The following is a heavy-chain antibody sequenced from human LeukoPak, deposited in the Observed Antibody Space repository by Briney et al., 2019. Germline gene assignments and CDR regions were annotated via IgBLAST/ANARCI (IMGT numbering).Heavy chain of an antibody. CDR1: GGSISDYY. D-gene: IGHD3-22*01. V-gene: IGHV4-59*08. CDR3: ARHTYYYDSSGYSFDY. CDR2: IYYSGST. J-gene: IGHJ4*02. Sequence: PSETLSLTCAVSGGSISDYYRGWIRQPPGKGLEWIGYIYYSGSTNYNPSLKSRVTISVDTSKNQFSLKLSSVTAADTAVYYCARHTYYYDSSGYSFDYWGQGTLVTVSS.